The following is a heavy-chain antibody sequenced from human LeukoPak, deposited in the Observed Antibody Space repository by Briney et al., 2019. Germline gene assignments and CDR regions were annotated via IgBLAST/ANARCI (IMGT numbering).Heavy chain of an antibody. D-gene: IGHD5-18*01. Sequence: PGGSLRLSCAASGFTFSNYAMSWVRQAPGKGLEWVSAIGGSGGSTYYADSVKGRFTISRDNSKNTLYLQMNSLRAEDTAVYYCAKVLQLWFGYWGQGTLVTVSS. V-gene: IGHV3-23*01. CDR3: AKVLQLWFGY. CDR1: GFTFSNYA. J-gene: IGHJ4*02. CDR2: IGGSGGST.